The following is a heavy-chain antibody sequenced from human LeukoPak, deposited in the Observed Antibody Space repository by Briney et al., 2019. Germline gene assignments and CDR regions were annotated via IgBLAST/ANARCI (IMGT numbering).Heavy chain of an antibody. CDR3: ARGLLVGNSGYYFDY. CDR1: GGSMSGYY. Sequence: SETLSLTCTVSGGSMSGYYWTWIRQPPGQGLDLIGYIHYSGSTNYHPSLKSRVTLSVHTSKKQFSLKLNSVTAADTPVYYCARGLLVGNSGYYFDYWGRGTLVTVSA. J-gene: IGHJ4*02. D-gene: IGHD5-12*01. V-gene: IGHV4-59*01. CDR2: IHYSGST.